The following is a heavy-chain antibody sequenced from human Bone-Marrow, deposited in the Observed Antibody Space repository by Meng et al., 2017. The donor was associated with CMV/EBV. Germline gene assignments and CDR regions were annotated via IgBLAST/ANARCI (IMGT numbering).Heavy chain of an antibody. CDR2: IGSTSYSM. CDR3: ARGDFWSGYYNYIDY. CDR1: GFSFSIYS. J-gene: IGHJ4*02. D-gene: IGHD3-3*01. Sequence: GGSLRLSCAASGFSFSIYSMNWVRQLPGKGLEWVSYIGSTSYSMFYADSVRGRFTIFRGNSRDTLFLQMDSLRAEDKGVYYCARGDFWSGYYNYIDYWGQGTVVTVSS. V-gene: IGHV3-48*01.